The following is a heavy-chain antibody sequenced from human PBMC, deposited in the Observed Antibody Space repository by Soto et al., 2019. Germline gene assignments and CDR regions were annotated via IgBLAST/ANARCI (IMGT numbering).Heavy chain of an antibody. CDR1: GFTFSSYA. J-gene: IGHJ3*02. CDR2: ISYDGSNK. Sequence: QVQLVESGGGVVQPGRSLRLSCAASGFTFSSYAMHWVRQAPGKGLEWVAVISYDGSNKYYADSVKGRFTISRDNSKNTLYLQMNSLRAEDTAVYYCERELPTNEAFDIWGQGTIVTGSS. D-gene: IGHD1-26*01. CDR3: ERELPTNEAFDI. V-gene: IGHV3-30-3*01.